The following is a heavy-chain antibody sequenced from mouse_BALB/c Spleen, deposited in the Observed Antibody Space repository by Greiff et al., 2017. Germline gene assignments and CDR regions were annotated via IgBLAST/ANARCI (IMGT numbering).Heavy chain of an antibody. J-gene: IGHJ2*01. V-gene: IGHV5-17*02. CDR2: ISSGSSTI. D-gene: IGHD3-3*01. Sequence: EVMLVESGGGLVQPGGSRKLSCAASGFTFSSFGMHWVRQAPEKGLEWVAYISSGSSTIYYADTVKGRFTISRDNPKNTLFLQMTSLRSEDTAMYYCARGLGGYYFDYWGQGTTLTVSS. CDR1: GFTFSSFG. CDR3: ARGLGGYYFDY.